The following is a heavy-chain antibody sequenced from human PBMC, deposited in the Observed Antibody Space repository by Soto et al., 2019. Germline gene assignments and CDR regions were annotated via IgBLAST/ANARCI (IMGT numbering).Heavy chain of an antibody. V-gene: IGHV1-18*01. D-gene: IGHD3-10*01. Sequence: ASVKVSYKASGYTFTNYGISWVRQAPGQGLEWMGWINTYNGNTNHAQKLQGRVTMTTDTSTSTAYMELRSLRSDDTAVYYCARGVGSGTYYNQYNWFDPCGQGTLVTVSS. CDR2: INTYNGNT. CDR3: ARGVGSGTYYNQYNWFDP. J-gene: IGHJ5*02. CDR1: GYTFTNYG.